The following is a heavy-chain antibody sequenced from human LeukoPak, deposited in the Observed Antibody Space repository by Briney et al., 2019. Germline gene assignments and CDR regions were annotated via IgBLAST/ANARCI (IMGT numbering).Heavy chain of an antibody. V-gene: IGHV3-23*01. CDR1: GFTFSDYY. D-gene: IGHD2-2*02. CDR2: ISGSGGST. CDR3: AKGIVVPAAIVDY. Sequence: GGSLRLSCAASGFTFSDYYTSWVRQAPGKGLEWVSAISGSGGSTYYADSVKGRFTISRDNSKNTLYLQMNSLRAEDTAVYYCAKGIVVPAAIVDYWGQGTLVTVSS. J-gene: IGHJ4*02.